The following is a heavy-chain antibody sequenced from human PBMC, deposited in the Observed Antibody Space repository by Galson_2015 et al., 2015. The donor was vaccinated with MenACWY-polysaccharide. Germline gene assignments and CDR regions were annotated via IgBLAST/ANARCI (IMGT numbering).Heavy chain of an antibody. CDR3: ARYLTGDCSGGTCPRGIGWFDP. J-gene: IGHJ5*02. CDR2: INPTGGST. CDR1: GYTFTRYY. Sequence: QSGAEVKKPGESLKISCKASGYTFTRYYMHWVRQAPGQGLEWMGIINPTGGSTTYAQKFQGRVTMTRDTSASTVYMELSGLRSEDTAVYYCARYLTGDCSGGTCPRGIGWFDPWGQGTLVTVSP. D-gene: IGHD2-15*01. V-gene: IGHV1-46*01.